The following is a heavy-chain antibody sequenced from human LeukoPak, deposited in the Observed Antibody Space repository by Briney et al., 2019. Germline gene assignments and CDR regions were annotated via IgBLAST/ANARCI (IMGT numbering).Heavy chain of an antibody. CDR3: ARARTLAVTPAAMPYYFDY. J-gene: IGHJ4*02. V-gene: IGHV3-21*01. CDR2: ISSSSSYI. Sequence: GGSLRLSCAASGFTFSSYSMNWVRQASGKGLEWVSSISSSSSYIYYADSVKGRFTISRDNAKNSLYLQMNSLRAEDTAVYYCARARTLAVTPAAMPYYFDYWGQGSLVTVSS. D-gene: IGHD2-2*01. CDR1: GFTFSSYS.